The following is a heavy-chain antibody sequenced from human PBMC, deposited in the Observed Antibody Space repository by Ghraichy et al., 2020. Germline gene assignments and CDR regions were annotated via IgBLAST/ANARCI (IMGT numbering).Heavy chain of an antibody. V-gene: IGHV4-34*01. CDR1: GGSFSGYY. D-gene: IGHD6-13*01. CDR2: INHSGST. Sequence: SETLSLTCAVYGGSFSGYYWSWIRQPPGKGLEWIGEINHSGSTNYNPSLKSRFTISVDTSKNQFSLKLSSVTAADTAVYYCARGPGERYSSSWYRWGWFDPWGQGTLVTVSS. J-gene: IGHJ5*02. CDR3: ARGPGERYSSSWYRWGWFDP.